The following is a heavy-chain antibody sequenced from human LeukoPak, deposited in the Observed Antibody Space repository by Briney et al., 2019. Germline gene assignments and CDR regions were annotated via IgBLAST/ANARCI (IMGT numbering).Heavy chain of an antibody. D-gene: IGHD1-1*01. Sequence: EASVKASCKASGYTFTGYYMHWVRQAPGQGLEWMGWINPNSGGTNYAQKFQGRVTMTRDTSISTAYMELSRLRSDDTAVYYCASLPKVELEPRGDYWGQGTLVTVSS. CDR1: GYTFTGYY. CDR2: INPNSGGT. V-gene: IGHV1-2*02. J-gene: IGHJ4*02. CDR3: ASLPKVELEPRGDY.